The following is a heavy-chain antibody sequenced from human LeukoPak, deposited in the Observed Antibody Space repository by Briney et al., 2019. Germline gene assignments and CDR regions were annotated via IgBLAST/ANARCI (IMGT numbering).Heavy chain of an antibody. D-gene: IGHD1-26*01. CDR2: MKDDGNEI. CDR3: ARNRATNDY. CDR1: GFTFKNYR. Sequence: GGSLRLSCTASGFTFKNYRMTWVRQAPGNGLEWVASMKDDGNEIQYVDSVKGRFTISRDNAKNSLYLQMNNLRAEDTAVYYCARNRATNDYWGQGTLVTVSS. J-gene: IGHJ4*02. V-gene: IGHV3-7*04.